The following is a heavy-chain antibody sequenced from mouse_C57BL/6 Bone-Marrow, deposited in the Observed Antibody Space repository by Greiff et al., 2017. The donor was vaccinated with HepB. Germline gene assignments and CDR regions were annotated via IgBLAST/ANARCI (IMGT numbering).Heavy chain of an antibody. CDR3: ARSWGNYYGSSPWYFDV. V-gene: IGHV1-59*01. J-gene: IGHJ1*03. D-gene: IGHD1-1*01. CDR2: IDPSDSYT. Sequence: QVQLQQPGAELVRPGTSVKLSCKASGYTFTSYWMHWVKQRPGQGLEWIGVIDPSDSYTNYNQKFKGKATLTVDTSSSTAYMQLSSLTSEDSAVYYCARSWGNYYGSSPWYFDVWGTGTTVTVSS. CDR1: GYTFTSYW.